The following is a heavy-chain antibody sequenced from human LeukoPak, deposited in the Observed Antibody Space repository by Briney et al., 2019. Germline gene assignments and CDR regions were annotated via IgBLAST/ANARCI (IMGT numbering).Heavy chain of an antibody. CDR2: ISGSGGST. V-gene: IGHV3-23*01. Sequence: GGSLRLSCAASGFIVSSYSMNWVRQAPGKGLEWVSAISGSGGSTYYADSVKGRFTISRDNSKNTLYLQMNSLRAEDTAVYYCAKDRAYYDILTGHSGGAFDIWGQGTMVTVSS. CDR3: AKDRAYYDILTGHSGGAFDI. J-gene: IGHJ3*02. CDR1: GFIVSSYS. D-gene: IGHD3-9*01.